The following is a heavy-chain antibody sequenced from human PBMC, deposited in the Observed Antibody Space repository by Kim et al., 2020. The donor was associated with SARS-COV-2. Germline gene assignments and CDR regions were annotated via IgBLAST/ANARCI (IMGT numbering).Heavy chain of an antibody. CDR3: VRPSLVDGFFDD. CDR2: VHYTGSS. D-gene: IGHD5-12*01. CDR1: DGSITDRGYY. Sequence: SETLCLRGCGSDGSITDRGYYWGWIRHSPGKGLAWIGTVHYTGSSYYHPSLKSRVSISIDAARNQFSLIMTSVTAADTATYFCVRPSLVDGFFDDWGQGSLVTVSS. J-gene: IGHJ4*02. V-gene: IGHV4-39*01.